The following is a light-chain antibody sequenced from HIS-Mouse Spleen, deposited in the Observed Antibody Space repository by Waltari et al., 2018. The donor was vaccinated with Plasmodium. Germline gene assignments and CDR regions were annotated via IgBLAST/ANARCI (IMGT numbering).Light chain of an antibody. J-gene: IGKJ3*01. Sequence: EIVMTQSQATLSVSPAGRVTLSCRASQSVSSNLAWYQQKPGQAPRLLIYGASTRATGSPTRCRGSGAGTDFTFTISSLQSEDFAVYYCQQYNNWSVTFGPGTKVDIK. CDR2: GAS. CDR3: QQYNNWSVT. CDR1: QSVSSN. V-gene: IGKV3-15*01.